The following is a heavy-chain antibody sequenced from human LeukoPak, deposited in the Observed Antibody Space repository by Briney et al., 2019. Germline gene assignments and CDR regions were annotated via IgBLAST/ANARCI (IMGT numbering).Heavy chain of an antibody. V-gene: IGHV4-4*07. CDR3: ARNYYDNSGYKYAFDY. J-gene: IGHJ4*02. CDR1: GGSISSYY. D-gene: IGHD3-22*01. Sequence: SETLSLTCTVSGGSISSYYWSWIRQPAGKGLEWIGRIYTSGNTNYNPSLKSRVTMSVDTSKNQFSLKLSSVTAADTAVYYCARNYYDNSGYKYAFDYWGQGTLVTVSS. CDR2: IYTSGNT.